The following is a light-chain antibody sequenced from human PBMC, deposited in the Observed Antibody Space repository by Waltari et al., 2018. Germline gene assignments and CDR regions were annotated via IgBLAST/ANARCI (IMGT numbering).Light chain of an antibody. V-gene: IGLV1-47*01. CDR3: ATWDDRLSDYV. Sequence: QSVLTQPPSASGTPGQRVIISCSGSTSNIGSIFVYWYQQLIGTAPKPLIYRNNQRPSGVPDRFSGSKSGTSSSLAISGLRSEDEADYYCATWDDRLSDYVFGTGTKVTAL. CDR1: TSNIGSIF. CDR2: RNN. J-gene: IGLJ1*01.